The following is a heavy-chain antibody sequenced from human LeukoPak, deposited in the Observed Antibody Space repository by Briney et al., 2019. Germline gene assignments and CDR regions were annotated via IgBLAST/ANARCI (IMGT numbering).Heavy chain of an antibody. CDR3: AKDAYYYDGSGYDY. J-gene: IGHJ4*02. CDR2: ISYDGSNK. CDR1: GFTFSSYG. Sequence: GGSLRLSCAASGFTFSSYGMHWVRQAPGKGLEWVAVISYDGSNKYYADSVKGRFTISRDNSKNTLYLQMNSLRAEDTAVYYCAKDAYYYDGSGYDYWGQGTLVTVSS. D-gene: IGHD3-22*01. V-gene: IGHV3-30*18.